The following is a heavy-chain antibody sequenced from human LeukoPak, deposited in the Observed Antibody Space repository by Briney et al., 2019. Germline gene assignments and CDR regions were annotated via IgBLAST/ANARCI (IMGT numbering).Heavy chain of an antibody. V-gene: IGHV3-33*01. J-gene: IGHJ4*02. CDR1: GFTFSSFA. CDR2: IWFDGSNK. D-gene: IGHD5-12*01. Sequence: PGGSLRLSCAASGFTFSSFAMHWVRQAPGKGLEWVATIWFDGSNKYYADSVKGRFTISRDNSKNTLYLQMNSLRAEDTAVYYCARDLYSVDYWGQGTLVTVSS. CDR3: ARDLYSVDY.